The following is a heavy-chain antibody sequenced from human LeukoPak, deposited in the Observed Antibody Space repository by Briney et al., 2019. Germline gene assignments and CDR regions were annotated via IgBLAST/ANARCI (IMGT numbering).Heavy chain of an antibody. Sequence: GGSLRLSCVASGFTFSSFWMHWVRQVPGKGLVRVSRINSDGSSTSYADSVKGRFTISRDNAKNTLYLQMNSLRAEDTAVYYCAKEGEMATISFDYWGQGTLVTVSS. J-gene: IGHJ4*02. V-gene: IGHV3-74*01. CDR1: GFTFSSFW. D-gene: IGHD5-24*01. CDR2: INSDGSST. CDR3: AKEGEMATISFDY.